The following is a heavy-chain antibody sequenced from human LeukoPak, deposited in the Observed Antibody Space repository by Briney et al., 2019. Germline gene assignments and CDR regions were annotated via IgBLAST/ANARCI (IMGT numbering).Heavy chain of an antibody. CDR2: ISYDGSNK. D-gene: IGHD1-26*01. J-gene: IGHJ4*02. Sequence: HSGRSLRLSCAASGFTFSSYAMHWVRQAPGKGLEWVAVISYDGSNKYYADSVKGRFTISRDNAKSSLYLQMDNLRAEDTAVYYCARDLGGSYKIFDHWGQGILVVVSS. CDR3: ARDLGGSYKIFDH. V-gene: IGHV3-30-3*01. CDR1: GFTFSSYA.